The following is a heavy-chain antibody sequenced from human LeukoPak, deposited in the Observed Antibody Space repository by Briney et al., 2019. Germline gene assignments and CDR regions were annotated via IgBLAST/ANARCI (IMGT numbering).Heavy chain of an antibody. Sequence: GGSLRLSCAASGFTVSSNYMTWVRQAPGKGLEWVSVIYSGGSTYYADSVKGRFTISRDNSKNTLYLQMNSLRAEDTAVYYCAKVPFIVATPYFDYWGQGTLVTVSS. CDR1: GFTVSSNY. CDR3: AKVPFIVATPYFDY. CDR2: IYSGGST. D-gene: IGHD5-12*01. V-gene: IGHV3-53*01. J-gene: IGHJ4*02.